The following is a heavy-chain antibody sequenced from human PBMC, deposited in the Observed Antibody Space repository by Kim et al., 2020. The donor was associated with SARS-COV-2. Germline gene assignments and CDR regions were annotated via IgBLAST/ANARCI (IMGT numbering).Heavy chain of an antibody. CDR3: AISQLLNYYYGMDV. Sequence: SETLSLTCTVSGGSISSSSYYWGWIRQPPGKGLEWIGSIYYSGSTYYNPSLKSRVTISVDTSKNQFSLKLSSVTAADTAVYYCAISQLLNYYYGMDVWGQGTTVTVSS. D-gene: IGHD2-2*01. V-gene: IGHV4-39*01. J-gene: IGHJ6*02. CDR2: IYYSGST. CDR1: GGSISSSSYY.